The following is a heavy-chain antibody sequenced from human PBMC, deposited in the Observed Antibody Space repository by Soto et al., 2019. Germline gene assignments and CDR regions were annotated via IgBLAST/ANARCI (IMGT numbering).Heavy chain of an antibody. CDR2: IIPIFRTP. J-gene: IGHJ6*02. Sequence: HVQLAQSGAEVKKPGSSVKVSCKASGGTFRNYAISWVRQAPGQGLEWMGGIIPIFRTPDYAQKFQGRVTITADESTSTAYMELNSLRSEDTAVYYCARDPVSPAAAPWSDYGMDVWGQGTTVTVSS. V-gene: IGHV1-69*12. CDR1: GGTFRNYA. D-gene: IGHD6-13*01. CDR3: ARDPVSPAAAPWSDYGMDV.